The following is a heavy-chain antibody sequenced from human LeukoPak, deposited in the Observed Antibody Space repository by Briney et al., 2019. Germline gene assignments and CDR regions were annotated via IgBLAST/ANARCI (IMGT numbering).Heavy chain of an antibody. CDR2: ISYDGSNK. Sequence: GGSLRLSCAASGFTFSSYGMHWVRQAPGKGLEWVAVISYDGSNKYYADSVKGRFTISRDNSKNTLYLQMNSLRAEDTAVYYCASEGYYGDYVGAFDIWGQGTMVTVSS. J-gene: IGHJ3*02. V-gene: IGHV3-30*03. D-gene: IGHD4-17*01. CDR3: ASEGYYGDYVGAFDI. CDR1: GFTFSSYG.